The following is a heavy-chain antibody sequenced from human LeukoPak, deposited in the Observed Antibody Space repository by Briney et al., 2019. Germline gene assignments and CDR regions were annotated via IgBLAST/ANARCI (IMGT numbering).Heavy chain of an antibody. CDR3: ARHDNWKYDAFDI. CDR2: IYYSRST. D-gene: IGHD1-20*01. CDR1: GGSISSSSYY. V-gene: IGHV4-39*01. J-gene: IGHJ3*02. Sequence: SETLSLTCTVSGGSISSSSYYWGWIRQPPGKGLEWIGSIYYSRSTYHNPSLKSRVTISVDTSKNQFSLKLSSVTAADTAVYYCARHDNWKYDAFDIWGQGTMVTVSS.